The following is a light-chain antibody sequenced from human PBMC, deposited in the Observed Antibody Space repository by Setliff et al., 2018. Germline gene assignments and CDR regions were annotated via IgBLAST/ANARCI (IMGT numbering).Light chain of an antibody. CDR3: SSYTSSSTRV. Sequence: SALTQPASVSGSPGQSITISCTGTSSDVGYYNYVSLYQQHPGKAPKLMIYEVSNRPSGVSNRFSGSKSGNTASLTISGLQAEDEADYYCSSYTSSSTRVFGTGTKVTVL. CDR2: EVS. CDR1: SSDVGYYNY. V-gene: IGLV2-14*01. J-gene: IGLJ1*01.